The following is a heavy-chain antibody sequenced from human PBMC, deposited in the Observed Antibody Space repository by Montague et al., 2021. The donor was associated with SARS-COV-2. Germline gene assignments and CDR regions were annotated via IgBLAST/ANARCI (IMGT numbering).Heavy chain of an antibody. CDR3: ARVPLGATTGRDFDS. D-gene: IGHD1-26*01. CDR1: GASVNNAS. CDR2: VYVTGKT. V-gene: IGHV4-59*02. J-gene: IGHJ4*02. Sequence: SETLSLTCTVSGASVNNASCSWIRHRPSTGLELMGYVYVTGKTKTNPSLKSRVTLSRDLSKNQFFLSLTSVTPTDTAVYFCARVPLGATTGRDFDSWGLGIPVAVSA.